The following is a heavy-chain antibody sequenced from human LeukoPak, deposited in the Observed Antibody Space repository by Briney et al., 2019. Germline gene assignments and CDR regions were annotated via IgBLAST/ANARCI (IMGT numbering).Heavy chain of an antibody. V-gene: IGHV3-23*01. CDR3: AKGSGSGWYGWFDP. CDR2: IDASGVNT. D-gene: IGHD6-19*01. J-gene: IGHJ5*02. CDR1: RFTFSGYA. Sequence: GGSLRLSCAASRFTFSGYALYWVRQAPGKGLEWVSCIDASGVNTYYADSVKGRFTISRDNSNNTLYLQMNSLRAEDTAVYYCAKGSGSGWYGWFDPWGQGTLVTVSS.